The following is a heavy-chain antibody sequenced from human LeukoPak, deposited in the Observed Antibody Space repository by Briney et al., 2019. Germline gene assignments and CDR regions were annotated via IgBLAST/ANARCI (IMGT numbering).Heavy chain of an antibody. D-gene: IGHD6-13*01. CDR1: GGSISSSSYY. CDR3: ARGVYSSSWYID. V-gene: IGHV4-39*07. CDR2: INHSGST. J-gene: IGHJ4*02. Sequence: TASETLSLTCTVSGGSISSSSYYWSWIRQPPGKGLEWIGEINHSGSTNYNPSLKSRVTISEDTSKNQFYLKLSSVTAADTAVYYCARGVYSSSWYIDWGQGTLVTVSS.